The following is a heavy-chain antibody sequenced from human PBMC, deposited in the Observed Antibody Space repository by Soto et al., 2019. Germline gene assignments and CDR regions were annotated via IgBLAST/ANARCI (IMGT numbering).Heavy chain of an antibody. CDR1: GYTFTTYG. V-gene: IGHV1-18*01. J-gene: IGHJ4*02. D-gene: IGHD2-21*01. CDR2: ISGYNGNT. Sequence: QVQLVQSGAEVKKPGASVKVSCKTSGYTFTTYGVSWVRQAPGLGLEWMGWISGYNGNTNSAPKFQGRVSMTTDTSTSTAYMELRSLRSDDTAVYYCASDERTYCGGDNCEHDFDYWGQGTLVTVSS. CDR3: ASDERTYCGGDNCEHDFDY.